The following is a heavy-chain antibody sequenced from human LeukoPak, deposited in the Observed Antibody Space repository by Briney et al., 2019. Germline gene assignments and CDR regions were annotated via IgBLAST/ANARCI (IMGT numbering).Heavy chain of an antibody. V-gene: IGHV4-59*01. Sequence: PSETLSLTCTVSGGSISSYYWSWIRQPPGKGLEWIGYIYYSGSTNYNPSLKSRVTISVDTSKNQFSLKLSSVTAADTAVCYCARVLTDDYYYYGMDVWGQGTTVTVSS. CDR2: IYYSGST. CDR3: ARVLTDDYYYYGMDV. CDR1: GGSISSYY. J-gene: IGHJ6*02. D-gene: IGHD1-14*01.